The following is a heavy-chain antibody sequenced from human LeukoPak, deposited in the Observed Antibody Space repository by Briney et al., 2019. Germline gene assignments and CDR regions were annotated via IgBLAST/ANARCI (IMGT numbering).Heavy chain of an antibody. CDR2: IYYSGIT. CDR3: ARLHYDSSGYYYFDY. Sequence: NASETLSLTCTVSGGSISSDYWSWIRQPPGEGLEWIGYIYYSGITNYNPSLKSRVTISVDTSKNQFSLKLSSVTAADTAVYYCARLHYDSSGYYYFDYWGQGTLVTVSS. CDR1: GGSISSDY. J-gene: IGHJ4*02. V-gene: IGHV4-59*08. D-gene: IGHD3-22*01.